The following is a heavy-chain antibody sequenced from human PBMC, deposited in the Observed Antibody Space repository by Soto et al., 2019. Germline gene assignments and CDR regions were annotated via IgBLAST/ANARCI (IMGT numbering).Heavy chain of an antibody. Sequence: GGSLRLSCAASGFTFSSYGMHWVRQAPGKGLEWVAVISYDGSNKYYADSVKGRFTISRDNSKNTLYLQMNSLRAEDTAVYYCAKDLQDYGDYVGLYYYYGMDVWGQGTTVTVSS. D-gene: IGHD4-17*01. CDR2: ISYDGSNK. J-gene: IGHJ6*02. CDR1: GFTFSSYG. V-gene: IGHV3-30*18. CDR3: AKDLQDYGDYVGLYYYYGMDV.